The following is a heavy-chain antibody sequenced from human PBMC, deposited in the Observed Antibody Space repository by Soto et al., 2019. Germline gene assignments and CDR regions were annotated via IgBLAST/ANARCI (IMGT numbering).Heavy chain of an antibody. CDR2: INHSGST. V-gene: IGHV4-34*01. CDR1: GGSFSGYY. Sequence: ASETLSLTCAAYGGSFSGYYWSWIRQPPGKGLEWIGEINHSGSTNYNPSLKSRVTISVDTSKNQFSLKLSSVAAADTAVYYCAREVGGAHIDYWGQGTLVTVSS. CDR3: AREVGGAHIDY. J-gene: IGHJ4*02. D-gene: IGHD4-17*01.